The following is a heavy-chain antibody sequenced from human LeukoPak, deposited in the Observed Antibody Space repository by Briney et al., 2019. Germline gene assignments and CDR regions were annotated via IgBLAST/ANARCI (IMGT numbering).Heavy chain of an antibody. D-gene: IGHD3-22*01. Sequence: QPGGSLRLSCAASGFTFDDYAMHWVRQAPGKGLEWVSGISWNSGSIGYADSVKGRFTISRDNAKNSLYLQMNSLRAEDTALYYCAKDMGDYYDSSGYPFDYWGQGTLVTVSS. CDR3: AKDMGDYYDSSGYPFDY. CDR1: GFTFDDYA. J-gene: IGHJ4*02. CDR2: ISWNSGSI. V-gene: IGHV3-9*01.